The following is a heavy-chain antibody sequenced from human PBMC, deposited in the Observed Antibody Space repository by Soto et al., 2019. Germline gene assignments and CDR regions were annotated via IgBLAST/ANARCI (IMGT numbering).Heavy chain of an antibody. D-gene: IGHD5-12*01. J-gene: IGHJ4*02. Sequence: PGGSLRLSCATSGFTFSNAWMNWVRQAPGKGLEWVGRIKSKTDGGTIDYPAPVKGRFTISRDDSRNTLYLQMNSLKTEDTAVYYCTNAHPRGPDYWGQGTLVTVSS. CDR2: IKSKTDGGTI. V-gene: IGHV3-15*01. CDR3: TNAHPRGPDY. CDR1: GFTFSNAW.